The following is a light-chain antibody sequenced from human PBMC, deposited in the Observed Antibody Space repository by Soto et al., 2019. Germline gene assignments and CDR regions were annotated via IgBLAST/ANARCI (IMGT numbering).Light chain of an antibody. CDR3: MQGTHWPFT. CDR2: KIS. Sequence: EVVMTQSPLSLPVTLGQPASISCKSTQGLVYSDGNIYLNWFHQRPGQSPRRLIHKISDRDSGVPDRFSGSGSGTDFTLEISRVEAEDVGIYYCMQGTHWPFTFGQGTKLEI. J-gene: IGKJ2*01. CDR1: QGLVYSDGNIY. V-gene: IGKV2-30*01.